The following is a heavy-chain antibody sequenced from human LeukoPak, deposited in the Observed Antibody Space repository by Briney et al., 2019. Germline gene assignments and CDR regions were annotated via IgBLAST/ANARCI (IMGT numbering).Heavy chain of an antibody. J-gene: IGHJ6*03. Sequence: PGGSLRLSCAASGFTFSSYWMSWVRQAPGKGLEWVANIKQDGSEKYYVDSVKGRFTISRDNAKNSLYLQMNSLRAEDTAVYYCARTRYYYGSGSYSFRHYYYYMDVWGKGTTVTISS. V-gene: IGHV3-7*01. CDR2: IKQDGSEK. D-gene: IGHD3-10*01. CDR1: GFTFSSYW. CDR3: ARTRYYYGSGSYSFRHYYYYMDV.